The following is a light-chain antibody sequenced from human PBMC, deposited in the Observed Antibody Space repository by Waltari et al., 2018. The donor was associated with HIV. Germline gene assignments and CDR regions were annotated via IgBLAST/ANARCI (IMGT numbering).Light chain of an antibody. CDR2: DNN. J-gene: IGLJ2*01. V-gene: IGLV1-40*01. Sequence: QSALTQPPSVSGAPGQSVTISCSGSNSNIGAGFDVHWYQQVPGPAPRLLIYDNNNRPSGVPDRFSGSKSGTSASLAINGLQSEYEADYYCQSYDSRLSGSVVFGGGTKVTVL. CDR3: QSYDSRLSGSVV. CDR1: NSNIGAGFD.